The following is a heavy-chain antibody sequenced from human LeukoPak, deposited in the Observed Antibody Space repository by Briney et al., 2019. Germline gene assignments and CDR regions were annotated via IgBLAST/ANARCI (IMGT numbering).Heavy chain of an antibody. CDR2: MNPNSGNT. J-gene: IGHJ4*02. D-gene: IGHD3-22*01. Sequence: VASVKVSCKASGYTFTSYDINWVRQATGQGLEWMGWMNPNSGNTGYAQKFQGRVTMTRNTSISTAYMELSSLRSEDTAVYYCARSSFYDSREDFDCWGQGTLVTVSS. CDR1: GYTFTSYD. V-gene: IGHV1-8*01. CDR3: ARSSFYDSREDFDC.